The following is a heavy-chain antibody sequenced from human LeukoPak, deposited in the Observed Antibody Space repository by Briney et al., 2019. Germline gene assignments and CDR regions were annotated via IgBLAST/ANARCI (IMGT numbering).Heavy chain of an antibody. V-gene: IGHV4-59*08. Sequence: SETLSLTCTVSGGSISSYYWSWIRQPPGKGLEWIGYIYYSGSTNYNPSLKSRVTISVDTSKNQFSLKLSSVTAADTAVYYCARHSSSSFFDYWGQGTLVTVSS. CDR3: ARHSSSSFFDY. CDR1: GGSISSYY. CDR2: IYYSGST. J-gene: IGHJ4*02. D-gene: IGHD6-13*01.